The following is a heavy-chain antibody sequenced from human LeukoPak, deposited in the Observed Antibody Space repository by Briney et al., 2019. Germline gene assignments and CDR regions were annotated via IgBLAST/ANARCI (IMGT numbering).Heavy chain of an antibody. Sequence: ASVKVSCKASGGTFSSYAISWVRQAPGQGLEWMGGIIPIFGTANYAQKFQGGVTMTRDTSISTAYMELSGLRSDDTAVYYCARTGDPAYDAFDIWGQGTLVTVSS. CDR1: GGTFSSYA. J-gene: IGHJ3*02. CDR2: IIPIFGTA. V-gene: IGHV1-69*05. D-gene: IGHD7-27*01. CDR3: ARTGDPAYDAFDI.